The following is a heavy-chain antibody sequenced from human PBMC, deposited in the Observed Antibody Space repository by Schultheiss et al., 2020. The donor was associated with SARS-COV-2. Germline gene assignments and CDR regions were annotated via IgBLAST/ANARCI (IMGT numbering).Heavy chain of an antibody. Sequence: GGSLRLSCAASGLTVSNNYMTWVRQAPGKGLEWVSVIYSGGNTHYADSVRGRFIISRDNSKNTLYLQMNTLGPEDTAIYYCARERPNAWYDAFDLWGQGTTVTVSS. V-gene: IGHV3-66*01. CDR2: IYSGGNT. D-gene: IGHD6-13*01. J-gene: IGHJ3*01. CDR3: ARERPNAWYDAFDL. CDR1: GLTVSNNY.